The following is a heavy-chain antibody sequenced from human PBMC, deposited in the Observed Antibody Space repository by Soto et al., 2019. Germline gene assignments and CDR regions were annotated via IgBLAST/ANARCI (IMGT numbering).Heavy chain of an antibody. D-gene: IGHD6-13*01. CDR3: ARDGGYSSSWYYYYMDV. CDR2: IYYSGST. CDR1: GGSISSYY. V-gene: IGHV4-59*01. Sequence: SETLSLTCTVSGGSISSYYWSWIRQPPGKGLEWIGDIYYSGSTNYNPALKSRVTISVDTSKNQFSLKLSSGTAADTAVYYCARDGGYSSSWYYYYMDVWGKGTTVTVSS. J-gene: IGHJ6*03.